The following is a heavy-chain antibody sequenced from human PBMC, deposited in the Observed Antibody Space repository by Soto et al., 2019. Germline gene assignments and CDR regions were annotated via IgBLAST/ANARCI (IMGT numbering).Heavy chain of an antibody. Sequence: SDTPSLTCTVSGGSISSGDYYWSWIRQPPGKGLEWIGYIYYSGSTYYNPSLKSRVTISVDTSKNQFSLKLSSVTAADTAVYYCARTLFRLWFGEDNWFDPWGQGTLVTVSS. J-gene: IGHJ5*02. CDR2: IYYSGST. CDR1: GGSISSGDYY. D-gene: IGHD3-10*01. V-gene: IGHV4-30-4*02. CDR3: ARTLFRLWFGEDNWFDP.